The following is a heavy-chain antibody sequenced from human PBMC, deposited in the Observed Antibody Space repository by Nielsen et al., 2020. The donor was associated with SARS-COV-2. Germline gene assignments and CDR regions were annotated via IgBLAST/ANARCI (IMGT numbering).Heavy chain of an antibody. J-gene: IGHJ5*02. CDR1: GYTFTGYY. CDR3: ARDPGEDNWFDP. D-gene: IGHD1-26*01. CDR2: INPNSGGT. V-gene: IGHV1-2*06. Sequence: ASVKVSCKASGYTFTGYYMHWVRQAPGQGLEWMGRINPNSGGTNYAQKFQGRVTMTRDTSISTAYMELSRLRSDDTAVYYCARDPGEDNWFDPWGQGTLVTVSS.